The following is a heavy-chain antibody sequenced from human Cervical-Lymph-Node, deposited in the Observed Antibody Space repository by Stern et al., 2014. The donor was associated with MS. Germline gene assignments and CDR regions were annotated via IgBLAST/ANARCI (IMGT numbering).Heavy chain of an antibody. V-gene: IGHV3-30*18. CDR3: AKFPYSSSWYDPYFDY. Sequence: VQLVESGGGVVQPGRSLRLSCAASGFTFSTYGMHWVRQAPGKGLEWVAVISYDGSNKYYADSVKGRFTISRDNSKNTLYLQMNSLRADDTAMYYCAKFPYSSSWYDPYFDYWGQGTLVTVSS. D-gene: IGHD6-13*01. J-gene: IGHJ4*02. CDR1: GFTFSTYG. CDR2: ISYDGSNK.